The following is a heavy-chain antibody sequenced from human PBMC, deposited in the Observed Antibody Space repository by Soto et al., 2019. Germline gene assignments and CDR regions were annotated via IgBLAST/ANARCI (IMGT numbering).Heavy chain of an antibody. J-gene: IGHJ5*02. CDR2: IVSDGSAK. CDR3: AKDLRWFDP. Sequence: PVVSRRISCAVSGFPFSTYGFHWVRQPPGKGLEWVAVIVSDGSAKYHADSVKGRFTISRDNSKNTLYLQMNSLRAEDTAVYYCAKDLRWFDPWGQGTLVTVSS. CDR1: GFPFSTYG. V-gene: IGHV3-33*06.